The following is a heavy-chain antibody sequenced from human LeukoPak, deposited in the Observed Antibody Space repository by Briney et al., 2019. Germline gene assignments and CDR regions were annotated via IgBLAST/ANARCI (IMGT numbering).Heavy chain of an antibody. Sequence: ASVKVSCKVSGYTLTELSTHWVRQAPGKGLEWMGGFDPEDGETIYAQKFQGRVTMTEDTSTDTAYMELSSLRSEDTAVYYCATVDIDYDSSGYYGYWGQGTLVTVSS. V-gene: IGHV1-24*01. CDR1: GYTLTELS. CDR3: ATVDIDYDSSGYYGY. J-gene: IGHJ4*02. D-gene: IGHD3-22*01. CDR2: FDPEDGET.